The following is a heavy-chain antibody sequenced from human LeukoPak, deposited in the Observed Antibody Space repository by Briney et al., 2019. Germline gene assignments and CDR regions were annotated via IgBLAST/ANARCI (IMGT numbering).Heavy chain of an antibody. CDR2: IYYSGST. V-gene: IGHV4-59*01. J-gene: IGHJ4*02. D-gene: IGHD1-14*01. CDR1: GGSISSYY. Sequence: SETLSLTCTVSGGSISSYYWSWIRQPPRKGLEWIGYIYYSGSTDYNPSLKSRVTISVDTSKNQFSLKLSSVTAADTAVYYCARAPEPQVFDYWGQGTLVTVSS. CDR3: ARAPEPQVFDY.